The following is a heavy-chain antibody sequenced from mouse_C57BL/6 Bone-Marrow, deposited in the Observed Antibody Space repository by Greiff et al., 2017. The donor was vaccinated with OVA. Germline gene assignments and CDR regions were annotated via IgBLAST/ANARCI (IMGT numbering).Heavy chain of an antibody. CDR1: GYTFTDYY. CDR3: ARDYYGSSYRWYFDV. D-gene: IGHD1-1*01. J-gene: IGHJ1*03. Sequence: QVQLQQSGPELVKPGASVKISCKASGYTFTDYYINWVKQRPGQGLEWIGWIFPGSGSTYYNEKFKGKATLTVDKSSSTAYMLLSSLTSEDSAVYFCARDYYGSSYRWYFDVWGTGTTVTVSS. CDR2: IFPGSGST. V-gene: IGHV1-75*01.